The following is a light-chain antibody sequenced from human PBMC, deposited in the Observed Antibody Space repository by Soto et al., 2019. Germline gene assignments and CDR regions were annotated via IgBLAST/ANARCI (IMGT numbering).Light chain of an antibody. CDR2: GAS. CDR1: QGISSY. CDR3: QQYNSYSPWT. Sequence: DIQLTQSPSFLSASVGDRVTITCRASQGISSYLAWFQQKPGRAPNLLIYGASTLQSGVPSRFSGSGSGTEFTLTISSLQPDDFATYYCQQYNSYSPWTFGQGTKVDIK. V-gene: IGKV1-9*01. J-gene: IGKJ1*01.